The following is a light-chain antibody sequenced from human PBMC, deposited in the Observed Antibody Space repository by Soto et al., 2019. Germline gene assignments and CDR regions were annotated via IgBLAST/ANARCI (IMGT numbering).Light chain of an antibody. Sequence: EIVMTQSPATLSVSLGEGVTLSCRASQSIRGDLAGYQQKPGPTPRLLIYGASTRATGVPARFSGSGSGTEFTLTISSLQSEDSAVYYCQQFNNWPLTFGGGTKVEIK. CDR1: QSIRGD. CDR3: QQFNNWPLT. J-gene: IGKJ4*01. CDR2: GAS. V-gene: IGKV3-15*01.